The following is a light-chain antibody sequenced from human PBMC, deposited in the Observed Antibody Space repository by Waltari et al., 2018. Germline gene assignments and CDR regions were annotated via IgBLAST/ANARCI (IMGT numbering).Light chain of an antibody. CDR1: QDILRW. CDR3: QQADRLPLT. CDR2: ETS. V-gene: IGKV1-12*01. Sequence: DIQMTQSPTSVSASVGDRVTITCRASQDILRWLALYQHKPGKAPKLLIAETSGLESGVPSRFSGRGSGTDFTLTISSLQPEDFATYYCQQADRLPLTFGGGTKVEIK. J-gene: IGKJ4*01.